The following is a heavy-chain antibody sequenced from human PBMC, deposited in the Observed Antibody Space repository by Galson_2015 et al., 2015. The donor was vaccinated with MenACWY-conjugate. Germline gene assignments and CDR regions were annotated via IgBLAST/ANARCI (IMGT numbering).Heavy chain of an antibody. D-gene: IGHD1-26*01. V-gene: IGHV3-9*03. Sequence: SLRLSCAASGFTFDDYAMHWVRQAPGKGLEWVSGISWNSGSIGYADSVKGRFTISRDNAKNSLYLQMNSLRAEDMALYYCAKDMASIVGATTADDYYYYGMDVWGQGTTVTVSS. CDR1: GFTFDDYA. CDR2: ISWNSGSI. J-gene: IGHJ6*02. CDR3: AKDMASIVGATTADDYYYYGMDV.